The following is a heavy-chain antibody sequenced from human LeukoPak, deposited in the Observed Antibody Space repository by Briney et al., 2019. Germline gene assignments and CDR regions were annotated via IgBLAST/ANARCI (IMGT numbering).Heavy chain of an antibody. D-gene: IGHD6-6*01. V-gene: IGHV3-21*01. Sequence: GGSLRLSCAASGFTFSNYSMNWVRQAPGKGLEWVSSISSSSSYIYYADSVKGRFTISRDNAKNSLYLQMNSLRAEDTAVYYCARDRKPYSSSGVDYWGQGTLVTVSS. CDR3: ARDRKPYSSSGVDY. CDR1: GFTFSNYS. J-gene: IGHJ4*02. CDR2: ISSSSSYI.